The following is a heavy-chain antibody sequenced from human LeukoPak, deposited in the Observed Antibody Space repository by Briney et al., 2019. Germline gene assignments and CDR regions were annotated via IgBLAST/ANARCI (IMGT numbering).Heavy chain of an antibody. V-gene: IGHV1-2*02. CDR1: GYTFTGYY. J-gene: IGHJ4*02. CDR3: ATCIVGATPELDY. CDR2: INPNSGGT. Sequence: ASVTVSCTASGYTFTGYYMHWVRQAPGQGLEWMGWINPNSGGTNYAQKFQGRVTMTRDTSISTAYMELSRLRSDDTAVYYCATCIVGATPELDYWGQGTLVTVSS. D-gene: IGHD1-26*01.